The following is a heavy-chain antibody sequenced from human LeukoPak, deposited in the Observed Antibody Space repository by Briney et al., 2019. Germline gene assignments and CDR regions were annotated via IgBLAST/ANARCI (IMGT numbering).Heavy chain of an antibody. Sequence: SETLSLTCTVSGGSISSYYRSWTRQPAGKGLEWIGRIHTSGSTNYNPSLKSRVTMSVDTSKNQFSLKLSSVTAADTAVYYCARGDDSSGQGYWGQGTLVTVSS. J-gene: IGHJ4*02. CDR3: ARGDDSSGQGY. D-gene: IGHD3-22*01. CDR1: GGSISSYY. V-gene: IGHV4-4*07. CDR2: IHTSGST.